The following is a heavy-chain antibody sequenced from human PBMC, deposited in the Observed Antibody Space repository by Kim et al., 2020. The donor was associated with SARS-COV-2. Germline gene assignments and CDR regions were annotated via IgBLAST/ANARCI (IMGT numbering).Heavy chain of an antibody. CDR1: GFTFSSYW. CDR2: IKQDGSEK. CDR3: ARVPHGYCGGGSCYPLGWFDP. Sequence: GGSLRLSCAASGFTFSSYWMSWVRQAPGKGLEWVANIKQDGSEKYYVDSVKGRFTISRDNAKNSLYLQMNSLRAGDTAVYYCARVPHGYCGGGSCYPLGWFDPWGQGTLVTVSS. J-gene: IGHJ5*02. D-gene: IGHD2-15*01. V-gene: IGHV3-7*01.